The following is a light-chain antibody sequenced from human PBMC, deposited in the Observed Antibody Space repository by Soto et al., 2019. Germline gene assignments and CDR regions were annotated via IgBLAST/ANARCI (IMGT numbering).Light chain of an antibody. CDR1: QSVSSGY. Sequence: EIVLTQSPGTLSLSPGERATLSYRASQSVSSGYLAWYQQRPGQAPRLLIYGASSRATGIPDRFSGSGSGRDFTLTISRLEPEDFAVYHCQQYGGSPITFGQGTRLEIK. CDR2: GAS. V-gene: IGKV3-20*01. CDR3: QQYGGSPIT. J-gene: IGKJ5*01.